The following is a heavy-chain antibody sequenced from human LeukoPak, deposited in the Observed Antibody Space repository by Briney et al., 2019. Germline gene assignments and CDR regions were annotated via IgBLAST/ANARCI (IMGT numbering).Heavy chain of an antibody. CDR1: GGSISSYY. V-gene: IGHV4-59*01. CDR2: IYYSGST. Sequence: SSETLSLTCTVSGGSISSYYWSWIRQPPGKGLEWIGYIYYSGSTNYNPSLKSRVTISVDTSKNQFSLKLSSVTAADTAVYYCARGRSEYYYDSSGYYRDWGQGTLVTVSS. J-gene: IGHJ4*02. D-gene: IGHD3-22*01. CDR3: ARGRSEYYYDSSGYYRD.